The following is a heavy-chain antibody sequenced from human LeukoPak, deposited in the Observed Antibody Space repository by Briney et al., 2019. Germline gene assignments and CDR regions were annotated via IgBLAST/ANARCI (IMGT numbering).Heavy chain of an antibody. Sequence: SQTLSLTCTVSGGSISSGGYSWSWIRQHPGKGLEWIGYIYYSGSTYYNPSLKSRVTISVDTSKNQFSLKLSSVTAADTAVYYCAREGGESIAARRYFDYWGQGTLVTVSS. CDR1: GGSISSGGYS. CDR2: IYYSGST. J-gene: IGHJ4*02. V-gene: IGHV4-31*03. CDR3: AREGGESIAARRYFDY. D-gene: IGHD6-6*01.